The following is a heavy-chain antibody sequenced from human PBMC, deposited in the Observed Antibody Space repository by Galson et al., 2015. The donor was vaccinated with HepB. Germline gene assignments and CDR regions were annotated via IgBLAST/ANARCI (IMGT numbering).Heavy chain of an antibody. V-gene: IGHV3-7*01. CDR2: INLDGSAN. D-gene: IGHD3-10*01. CDR3: GVKDSGY. J-gene: IGHJ4*02. CDR1: GFTFGSYR. Sequence: SLRLSCAASGFTFGSYRIHWVRQAPGKGLEWVGNINLDGSANFYVDSVKGRFTISRDNAKNSVYLQMSSLRAEDTAVYYYGVKDSGYWGQGTLVTVSS.